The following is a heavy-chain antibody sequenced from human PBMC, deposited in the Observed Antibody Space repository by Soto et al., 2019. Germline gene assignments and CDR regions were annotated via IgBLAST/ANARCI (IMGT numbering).Heavy chain of an antibody. V-gene: IGHV3-30-3*01. CDR2: ITYDGNTK. CDR3: ARDDLVY. D-gene: IGHD2-21*01. CDR1: GFTFKKYS. Sequence: GGSLRLSCAASGFTFKKYSMHWVRQAPGKGLEWVAVITYDGNTKYYADSVKGRFTISRENSKNTLYLQTNTLRPEDTGVYYCARDDLVYWGQGTLVIVSS. J-gene: IGHJ4*02.